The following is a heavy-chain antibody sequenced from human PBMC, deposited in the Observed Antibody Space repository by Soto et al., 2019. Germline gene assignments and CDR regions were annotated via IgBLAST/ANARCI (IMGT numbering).Heavy chain of an antibody. D-gene: IGHD1-20*01. CDR3: ASSQKGYNWNYFDH. CDR2: VFYTGFT. V-gene: IGHV4-39*01. Sequence: KTSETLSLTCAVSGGSISGSYYYWGWLRQSPGRGPEWIGSVFYTGFTSYNPSLESRVSVSVGTSKNQFSLKVSAVTAADTAVYYCASSQKGYNWNYFDHWGQGALVTVSS. CDR1: GGSISGSYYY. J-gene: IGHJ4*02.